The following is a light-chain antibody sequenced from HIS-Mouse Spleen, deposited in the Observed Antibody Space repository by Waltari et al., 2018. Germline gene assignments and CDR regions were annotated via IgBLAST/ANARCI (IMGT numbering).Light chain of an antibody. V-gene: IGLV3-1*01. Sequence: SYELTQPPSVSVSPGQTASITCPGENLGATYACWYQQKPGQSPVLVIYQDSKRPSGIPERFSGSNSGNTATLTISGTQAMDEADYYCQAWDSSTVVFGGGTKLTVL. CDR3: QAWDSSTVV. CDR2: QDS. CDR1: NLGATY. J-gene: IGLJ2*01.